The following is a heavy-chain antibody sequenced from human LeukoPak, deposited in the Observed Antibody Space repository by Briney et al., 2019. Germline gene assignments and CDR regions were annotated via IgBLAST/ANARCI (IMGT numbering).Heavy chain of an antibody. CDR2: ISAYNGNT. V-gene: IGHV1-18*01. J-gene: IGHJ2*01. D-gene: IGHD1-26*01. Sequence: ASVKVSCKASGYTFTSYGISGVRQAPGQGLEWMGWISAYNGNTNYAQKLQGRVTMTTDTSTNTAYMDLRSLRSDDTAVYYCAVGATEDWYFDVWGRGTLVSVSS. CDR3: AVGATEDWYFDV. CDR1: GYTFTSYG.